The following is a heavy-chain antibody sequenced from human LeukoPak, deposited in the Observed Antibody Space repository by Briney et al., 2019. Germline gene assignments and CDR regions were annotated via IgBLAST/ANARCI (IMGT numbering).Heavy chain of an antibody. J-gene: IGHJ3*02. V-gene: IGHV3-21*04. Sequence: PGGSLRLSCAASGFTFSSYSMNWVRQAPGKGLEWVSSISSSSSYIYYADSVKGRFTISRDNPKNTLSLQMNSLRVEDTAVYYCARDALTDYSRAFDIWGQGTMVTVSS. CDR1: GFTFSSYS. CDR3: ARDALTDYSRAFDI. D-gene: IGHD3-16*01. CDR2: ISSSSSYI.